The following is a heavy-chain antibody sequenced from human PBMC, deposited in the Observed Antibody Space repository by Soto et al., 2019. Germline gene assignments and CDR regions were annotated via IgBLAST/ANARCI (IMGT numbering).Heavy chain of an antibody. D-gene: IGHD1-7*01. J-gene: IGHJ4*02. V-gene: IGHV3-74*01. CDR2: ISNEGTTT. Sequence: GGSLRLSCAASGFTFSRYWMHWVRQAPGEGLVWVSGISNEGTTTRYVDSVKGRFTISRDNSKNTLYLQMNSLRPEDTAVYYCVKGATTRIDYWGQGTLVTVSS. CDR3: VKGATTRIDY. CDR1: GFTFSRYW.